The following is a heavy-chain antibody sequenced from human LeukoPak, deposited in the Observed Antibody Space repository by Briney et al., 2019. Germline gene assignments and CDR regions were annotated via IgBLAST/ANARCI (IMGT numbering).Heavy chain of an antibody. Sequence: GESLKISCKGSGYRFTSYWIGWVRQMPGKGLEWMGIIYPGDSDTRYSPSFQGQVTISADKSISTAYLQWSSLKASDTAMYYCARRLYCSGGSCYLEVNAFDIWGQGTMVTVSS. CDR1: GYRFTSYW. CDR2: IYPGDSDT. V-gene: IGHV5-51*01. CDR3: ARRLYCSGGSCYLEVNAFDI. J-gene: IGHJ3*02. D-gene: IGHD2-15*01.